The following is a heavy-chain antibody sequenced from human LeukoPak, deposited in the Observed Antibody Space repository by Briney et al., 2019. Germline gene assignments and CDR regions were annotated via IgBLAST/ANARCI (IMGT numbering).Heavy chain of an antibody. CDR1: GGTFSSYA. J-gene: IGHJ6*02. V-gene: IGHV1-69*04. CDR3: ARDQGITTPPSYYYYGMDV. CDR2: IIPILGIA. Sequence: ASVKDSCKASGGTFSSYAISWVRQAPGQGLEWMGRIIPILGIANYAQKFQGRVTITADKSTSTAYMELSSLRSEDTAVYYCARDQGITTPPSYYYYGMDVWGQGTTVTVSS. D-gene: IGHD3-3*01.